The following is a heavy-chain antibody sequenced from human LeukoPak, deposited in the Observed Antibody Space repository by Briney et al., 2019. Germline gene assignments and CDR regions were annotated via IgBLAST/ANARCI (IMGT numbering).Heavy chain of an antibody. Sequence: GRSLRLSCAASGFTFDDYAMHWVRQAPGKGLEWVSGISWNSGSIGYADSVKGRFTISRDNAKNSLYLQMNSLRAEDTALYYCAKEGLWFGELGGFDYWGQGTLVTVSS. CDR2: ISWNSGSI. D-gene: IGHD3-10*01. J-gene: IGHJ4*02. CDR3: AKEGLWFGELGGFDY. CDR1: GFTFDDYA. V-gene: IGHV3-9*01.